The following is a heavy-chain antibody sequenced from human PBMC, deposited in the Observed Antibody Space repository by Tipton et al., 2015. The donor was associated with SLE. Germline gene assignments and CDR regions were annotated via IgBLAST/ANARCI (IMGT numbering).Heavy chain of an antibody. Sequence: TLSLTCTVSYGSISGYYWSWIRQPPGKGLEWIGYIYYRGTTNYNPSLKSRVTISIDTSKNQFSLKVSSVTAADTAVYYCAKIVSSYGGPGTVWGQGTTVTVSS. CDR1: YGSISGYY. CDR3: AKIVSSYGGPGTV. V-gene: IGHV4-59*08. D-gene: IGHD4-23*01. CDR2: IYYRGTT. J-gene: IGHJ6*02.